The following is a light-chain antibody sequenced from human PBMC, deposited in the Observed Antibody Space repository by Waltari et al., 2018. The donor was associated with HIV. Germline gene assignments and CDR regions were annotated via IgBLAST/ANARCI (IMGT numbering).Light chain of an antibody. V-gene: IGLV2-23*02. Sequence: QSALTQPASVSGSPGHSITISCTGPSSAVGSYNLVSWYQQHPGKAPKLMIYEVSKRPSGVSNRFSGSKSGNTASLTISGLQAEDEADYYCCSYAGSSTLVFGGGTKLTVL. J-gene: IGLJ2*01. CDR2: EVS. CDR1: SSAVGSYNL. CDR3: CSYAGSSTLV.